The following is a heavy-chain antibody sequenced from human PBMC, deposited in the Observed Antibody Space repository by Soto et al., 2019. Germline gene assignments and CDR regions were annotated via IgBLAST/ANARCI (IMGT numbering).Heavy chain of an antibody. CDR1: GFTFSSYS. V-gene: IGHV3-21*01. CDR3: AGAHNYGDRDVDY. Sequence: PGGSLRLSCAASGFTFSSYSMNWVRQAPGKGLEWVSSISSSSSYIYYADSVKGRFTISRDNAKNSLYLQMNSLRAEDTAVYYCAGAHNYGDRDVDYWGQGTLVTVSS. CDR2: ISSSSSYI. J-gene: IGHJ4*02. D-gene: IGHD4-17*01.